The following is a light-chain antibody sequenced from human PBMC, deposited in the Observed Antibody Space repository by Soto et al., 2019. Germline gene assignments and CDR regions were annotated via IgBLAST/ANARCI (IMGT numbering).Light chain of an antibody. CDR1: SSNIGAGYP. J-gene: IGLJ1*01. CDR3: QSYDSSLSGYV. V-gene: IGLV1-40*01. Sequence: QSVLTQPPSASGAPGQRVTIYCTGSSSNIGAGYPVHWYQQLPGTAPKLLIFGNTNRPSGVPDRFSGSRSGLAITGLQAEDEADYYCQSYDSSLSGYVFGAGTKVTVL. CDR2: GNT.